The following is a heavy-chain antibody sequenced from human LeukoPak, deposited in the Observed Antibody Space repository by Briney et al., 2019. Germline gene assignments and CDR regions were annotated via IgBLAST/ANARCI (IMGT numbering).Heavy chain of an antibody. CDR2: ISYDGSNK. J-gene: IGHJ5*02. Sequence: PGGSLRLSCAASGFTFSSYALHWVRQAPGKGLEWVAVISYDGSNKYYADSVKGRFTISRDNSKNTLYLQMNSLRAEDTAVYYCARGRIPSGDWFDPWGQGTLVTVSS. V-gene: IGHV3-30*04. CDR1: GFTFSSYA. CDR3: ARGRIPSGDWFDP. D-gene: IGHD2-21*01.